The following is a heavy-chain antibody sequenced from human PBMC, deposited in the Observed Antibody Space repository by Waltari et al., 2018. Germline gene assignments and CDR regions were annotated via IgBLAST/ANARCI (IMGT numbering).Heavy chain of an antibody. CDR3: ARDSGYSYGWGIAAAGDFDY. CDR1: GGSISSGSYS. CDR2: IYTSGST. V-gene: IGHV4-61*02. D-gene: IGHD6-13*01. J-gene: IGHJ4*02. Sequence: QVQLQESGPGLVKPSQTLSLTCTVSGGSISSGSYSWSWIRQPAGKGLEWIGRIYTSGSTNYNPSLKSRVTISVDTSKNQFSLKLSSVTAADTAVYYCARDSGYSYGWGIAAAGDFDYWGQGTLVTVSS.